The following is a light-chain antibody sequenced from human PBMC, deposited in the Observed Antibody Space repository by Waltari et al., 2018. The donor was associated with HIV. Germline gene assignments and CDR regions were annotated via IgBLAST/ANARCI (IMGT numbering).Light chain of an antibody. CDR3: QQYNIRPRGNT. V-gene: IGKV3-15*01. CDR1: QGVGSN. J-gene: IGKJ2*01. Sequence: IVMTQSPALLSVSPGERVTLSCRASQGVGSNLAWYQQKVGQAPRLLIYGAATRAAEIPVRFSGSGSGTDFTLTIDSLQSEDFATYYCQQYNIRPRGNTFGQGTKLQIK. CDR2: GAA.